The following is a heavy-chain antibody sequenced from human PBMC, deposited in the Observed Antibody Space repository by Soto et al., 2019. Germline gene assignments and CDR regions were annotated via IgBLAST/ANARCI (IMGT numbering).Heavy chain of an antibody. V-gene: IGHV4-59*08. CDR2: IYYSGST. D-gene: IGHD6-13*01. J-gene: IGHJ3*02. Sequence: SETLSLTCTVSGGSISSYYWSWVRQPPGKGLEWIGYIYYSGSTNYNPSLKSRVTISVDTSKNQFSLKLSSVTAADTAVYYCARACLEQQLVRRGAVDIWGQGTMVTVSS. CDR3: ARACLEQQLVRRGAVDI. CDR1: GGSISSYY.